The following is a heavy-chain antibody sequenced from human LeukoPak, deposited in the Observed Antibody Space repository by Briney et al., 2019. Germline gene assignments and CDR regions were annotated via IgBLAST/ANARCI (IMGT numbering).Heavy chain of an antibody. CDR2: ISTGSRYI. J-gene: IGHJ5*02. CDR3: ARADCSSSTCYLRRSWFDP. D-gene: IGHD2-2*01. CDR1: GSTLSNYD. V-gene: IGHV3-21*06. Sequence: GGSLRLSCAASGSTLSNYDMNWVRQAPGKGLEWVSSISTGSRYIYYTDSLRGRFTISRDDAKNTLYLQMNSLRAEDTAVYYCARADCSSSTCYLRRSWFDPWGQGTLVTVSS.